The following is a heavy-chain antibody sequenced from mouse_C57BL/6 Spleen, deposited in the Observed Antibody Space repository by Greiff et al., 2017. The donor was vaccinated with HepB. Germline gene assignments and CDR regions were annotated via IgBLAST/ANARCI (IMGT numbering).Heavy chain of an antibody. Sequence: VQLQQSGAELVKPGASVKLSCKASGYTFTEYTIHWVKQRSGQGLEWIGWFYPGSGSIKYNEKFQDKATLTADKSSSAVYMELSRLTSEDSAVYFCARHEGYYDGSSYGYALDYWGQGASVTVAT. CDR1: GYTFTEYT. CDR3: ARHEGYYDGSSYGYALDY. D-gene: IGHD1-1*01. CDR2: FYPGSGSI. J-gene: IGHJ4*01. V-gene: IGHV1-62-2*01.